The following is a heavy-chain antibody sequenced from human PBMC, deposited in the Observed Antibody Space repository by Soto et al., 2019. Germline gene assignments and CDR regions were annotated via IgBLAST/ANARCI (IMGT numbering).Heavy chain of an antibody. D-gene: IGHD2-2*01. CDR1: GYTFTSYG. J-gene: IGHJ5*01. CDR3: ARDSDCISTCDTWFDS. CDR2: ISAYNGNT. V-gene: IGHV1-18*01. Sequence: GASVKVSCKASGYTFTSYGISWVRQAPGQGLEWMGWISAYNGNTNYAQKLQGRVTMTTDTSTSTAYMELSGLRSEDTAVYYCARDSDCISTCDTWFDSWGQGTLVTVSS.